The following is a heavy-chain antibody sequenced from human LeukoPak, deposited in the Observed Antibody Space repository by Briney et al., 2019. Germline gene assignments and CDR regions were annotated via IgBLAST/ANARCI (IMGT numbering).Heavy chain of an antibody. Sequence: GGSLRLSCAASGFTFNGYAMHWVRQAPGKGLEWVAVIWYDGSNGYYADSVKGRFTISRDNSKNTLNLQMNSLRAEDTAVYYCARERGRREDSCSGGSCYFDYWGQGTLVTVSS. D-gene: IGHD2-15*01. CDR3: ARERGRREDSCSGGSCYFDY. V-gene: IGHV3-33*01. J-gene: IGHJ4*02. CDR2: IWYDGSNG. CDR1: GFTFNGYA.